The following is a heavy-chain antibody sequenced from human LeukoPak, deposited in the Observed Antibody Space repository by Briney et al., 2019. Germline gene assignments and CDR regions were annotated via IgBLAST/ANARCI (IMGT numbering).Heavy chain of an antibody. CDR3: ARDRAGYSYGRFDY. V-gene: IGHV4-39*07. D-gene: IGHD5-18*01. J-gene: IGHJ4*02. CDR2: IYYSGST. Sequence: SETLSLTCTVSGGSISSSSYYWGWIRQPPGKGLEWIGSIYYSGSTYYNPSLKSRVTISVDTSKNQFSLKLSSVTAADTAVYYCARDRAGYSYGRFDYWGQGTLVTVSS. CDR1: GGSISSSSYY.